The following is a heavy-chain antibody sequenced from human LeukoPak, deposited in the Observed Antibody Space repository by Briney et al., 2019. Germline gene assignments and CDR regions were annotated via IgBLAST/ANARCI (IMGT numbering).Heavy chain of an antibody. J-gene: IGHJ4*02. V-gene: IGHV1-46*01. CDR2: INPSGGST. D-gene: IGHD3-22*01. CDR3: ARDYYDSSGPPPYFDY. Sequence: ASVKVSCKASGDTFTSHYMHWVRQAPGQGLEWMGIINPSGGSTSSAQKFQGRVTMTRDTSISTAYMELSRLRSDDTAVYYCARDYYDSSGPPPYFDYWGQGTLVTVSS. CDR1: GDTFTSHY.